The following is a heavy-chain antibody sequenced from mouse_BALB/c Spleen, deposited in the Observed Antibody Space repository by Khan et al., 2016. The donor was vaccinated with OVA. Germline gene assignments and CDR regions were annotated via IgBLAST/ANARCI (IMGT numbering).Heavy chain of an antibody. CDR1: GYSITSGYA. CDR2: ISYSGGT. J-gene: IGHJ2*01. CDR3: ARGNYYGYYFDY. D-gene: IGHD1-1*01. V-gene: IGHV3-2*02. Sequence: EVQLVESGPGLVKPSQSLSLTCTVTGYSITSGYAWNWLRQLPGNKLEWMGYISYSGGTSYNPSLKSRISITRDTSKNQFFLQLNSVTTEDTATYYCARGNYYGYYFDYWGQGTTLTVSS.